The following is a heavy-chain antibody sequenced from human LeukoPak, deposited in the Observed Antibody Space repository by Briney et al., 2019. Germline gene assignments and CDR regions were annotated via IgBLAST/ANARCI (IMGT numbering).Heavy chain of an antibody. J-gene: IGHJ1*01. CDR3: ARSCSGGSCYSASEYFQH. CDR2: ISAYNGNT. V-gene: IGHV1-18*01. Sequence: GASVKVSCKASGYTFTSYGISWVRQAPGQGLEWMGWISAYNGNTNYAQKLQGRVTMTTDTSTSTAYMELRSLRSDDTAVYYCARSCSGGSCYSASEYFQHWGQGTLVTVSS. CDR1: GYTFTSYG. D-gene: IGHD2-15*01.